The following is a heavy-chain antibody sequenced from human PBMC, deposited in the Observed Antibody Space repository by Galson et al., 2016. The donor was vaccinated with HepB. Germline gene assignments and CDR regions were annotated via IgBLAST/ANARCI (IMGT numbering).Heavy chain of an antibody. CDR2: INHSGTT. J-gene: IGHJ6*02. CDR1: GGSLSGFC. V-gene: IGHV4-34*01. D-gene: IGHD3-3*01. Sequence: SETLSLTCAVYGGSLSGFCWSWIRQPPGKGLEWIGEINHSGTTKYNPSLKSRVIISLDTSKNQFSLSLSPVTDADAAWYSCARGLRNAFWSGYYYGMDVWGQGTTVTVSS. CDR3: ARGLRNAFWSGYYYGMDV.